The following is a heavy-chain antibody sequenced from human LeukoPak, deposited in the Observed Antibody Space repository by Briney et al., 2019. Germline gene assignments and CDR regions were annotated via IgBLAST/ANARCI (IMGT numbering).Heavy chain of an antibody. CDR3: ARRQDGHDY. Sequence: SETLSLTCTVSGDSIANTFYYWNWLRQPAGKGLEWIGRNTTGTTNYNPSLKSRVTISLDTAGNQFSLKLSSVTAADTAVYYCARRQDGHDYWGQGTLVTVSS. CDR2: NTTGTT. CDR1: GDSIANTFYY. J-gene: IGHJ4*02. V-gene: IGHV4-61*02.